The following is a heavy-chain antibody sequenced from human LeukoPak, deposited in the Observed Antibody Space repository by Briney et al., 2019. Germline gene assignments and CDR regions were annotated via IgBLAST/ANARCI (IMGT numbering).Heavy chain of an antibody. V-gene: IGHV4-59*08. Sequence: SETLSLTCTVSGGSISSYYWSWIRQPPGKGLEWIGYIYYSGSTNYNPSLKSRVTISVDTSKNQFSLKLSSVTAADTAVYYCARLRPEAYDILTDYWYFDLWGRGILVTVSS. D-gene: IGHD3-9*01. J-gene: IGHJ2*01. CDR2: IYYSGST. CDR3: ARLRPEAYDILTDYWYFDL. CDR1: GGSISSYY.